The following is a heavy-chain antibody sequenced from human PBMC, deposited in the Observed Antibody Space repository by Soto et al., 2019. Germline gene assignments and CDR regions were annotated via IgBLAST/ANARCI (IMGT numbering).Heavy chain of an antibody. V-gene: IGHV3-13*05. Sequence: EVQLVESGGGLVQPGGSLRLSCAASGFTFSSYDMHWVRQATGKGLEWVSAIGTAGDPYYPGSVKGRFTISRENAKNSFYLQMNSLRAGATAVYYCASGNWGSDGYYYGMDVCGQGTTVPVSS. CDR3: ASGNWGSDGYYYGMDV. CDR2: IGTAGDP. D-gene: IGHD7-27*01. J-gene: IGHJ6*02. CDR1: GFTFSSYD.